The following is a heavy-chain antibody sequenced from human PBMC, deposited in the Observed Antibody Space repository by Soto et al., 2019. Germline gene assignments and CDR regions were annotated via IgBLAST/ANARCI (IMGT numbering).Heavy chain of an antibody. Sequence: PGGSLRLSCAASGFTFSSYAMSWVRQAPGKGLEWVSAISGSGGSTYYADSVKGRFTISRDNSKNTLYRQMNSLRAEDTAVYYCAKGLGLYYYDSSGCYGFFDYWGQGTLVTVSS. CDR3: AKGLGLYYYDSSGCYGFFDY. D-gene: IGHD3-22*01. J-gene: IGHJ4*02. CDR2: ISGSGGST. V-gene: IGHV3-23*01. CDR1: GFTFSSYA.